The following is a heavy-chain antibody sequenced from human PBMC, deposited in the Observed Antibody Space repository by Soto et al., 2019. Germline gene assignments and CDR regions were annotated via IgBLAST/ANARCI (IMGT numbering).Heavy chain of an antibody. CDR1: GVTFGSHW. V-gene: IGHV3-7*01. Sequence: GSLRLSCAASGVTFGSHWMTWVREGPGKGLEWVANINQDGSDKYYVDSVKGRFTISRDNAKNSLYLQMNSLRVEDTAVYYCATTMPPTFNSWGQDTPLPVSS. CDR3: ATTMPPTFNS. J-gene: IGHJ5*01. CDR2: INQDGSDK. D-gene: IGHD2-2*01.